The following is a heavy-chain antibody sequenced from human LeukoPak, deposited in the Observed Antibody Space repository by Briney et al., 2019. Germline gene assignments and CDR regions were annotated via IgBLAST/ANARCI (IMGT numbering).Heavy chain of an antibody. Sequence: GGSLRLSCAASGFTFRDFSMHWVRQVAGKGLEWVSLISGDGGVTHYGDSVRGRFTISRDNSKNSLYLQMSSLRVEDTALYYCAKGNNSISYNFDYWGQGTLVTVSS. J-gene: IGHJ4*02. V-gene: IGHV3-43*02. CDR2: ISGDGGVT. D-gene: IGHD4-11*01. CDR1: GFTFRDFS. CDR3: AKGNNSISYNFDY.